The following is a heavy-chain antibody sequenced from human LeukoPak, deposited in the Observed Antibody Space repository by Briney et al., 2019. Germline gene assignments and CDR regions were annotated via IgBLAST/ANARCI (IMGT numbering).Heavy chain of an antibody. J-gene: IGHJ5*02. Sequence: SETLSLTCTVSGGSISSYYWSWIRQPPGKGLEWVGYIYYSGSTNYNPPLKSRVTISVDTSKNQFSLKLSSVTAADTAVYYCARLGCSGGSCYLGHNWFDPWGQGTLVTVSS. D-gene: IGHD2-15*01. CDR3: ARLGCSGGSCYLGHNWFDP. V-gene: IGHV4-59*01. CDR1: GGSISSYY. CDR2: IYYSGST.